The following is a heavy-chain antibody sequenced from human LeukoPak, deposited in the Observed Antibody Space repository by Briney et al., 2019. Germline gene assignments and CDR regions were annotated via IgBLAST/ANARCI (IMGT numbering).Heavy chain of an antibody. CDR2: VYYSGST. D-gene: IGHD6-6*01. CDR3: ARLNEGIAALGFEDY. CDR1: GGSIDSNY. J-gene: IGHJ4*02. V-gene: IGHV4-59*12. Sequence: SETLSLTCIVSGGSIDSNYWSWIWQPPGKGLEWIGHVYYSGSTNYNPSLKSRVTMSVDSSKNQFSLKLSSVTAADTAVYYCARLNEGIAALGFEDYWGQGTLVTVSS.